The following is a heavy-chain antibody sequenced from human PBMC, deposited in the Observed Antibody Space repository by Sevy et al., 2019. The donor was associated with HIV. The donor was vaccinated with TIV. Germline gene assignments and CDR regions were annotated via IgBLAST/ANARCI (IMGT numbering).Heavy chain of an antibody. CDR3: AGRKVGDFWSWSGSARGPWAGGPLFDY. Sequence: GGSLRLSCTSSGFTFSNYAMTWVRQTPGKGLEWVSSISHTGENTFFADSVKGRFTMSRDNSENTLYLQMKSLRGEDTALYYCAGRKVGDFWSWSGSARGPWAGGPLFDYWGQGTLVTVSS. D-gene: IGHD3-3*01. CDR1: GFTFSNYA. CDR2: ISHTGENT. V-gene: IGHV3-23*01. J-gene: IGHJ4*02.